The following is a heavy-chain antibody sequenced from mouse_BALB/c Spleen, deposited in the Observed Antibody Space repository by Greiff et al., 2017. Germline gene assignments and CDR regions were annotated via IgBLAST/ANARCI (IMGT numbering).Heavy chain of an antibody. CDR3: ARDYAMDY. CDR2: IYPGDGDT. Sequence: VQLQQSGAELARPGGSVKLSCKASGYTFTSYWMQWVKQRPGQGLEWIGAIYPGDGDTRYTQKFKGKATLTADKSSSTAYMQLSSLASEDSAVYYCARDYAMDYWGQGTSVTVSS. J-gene: IGHJ4*01. CDR1: GYTFTSYW. V-gene: IGHV1-87*01.